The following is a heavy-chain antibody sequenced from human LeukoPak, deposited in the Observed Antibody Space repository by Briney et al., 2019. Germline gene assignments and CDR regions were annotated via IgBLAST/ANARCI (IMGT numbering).Heavy chain of an antibody. CDR1: GYSFTSYW. CDR2: FYPGDSGT. J-gene: IGHJ6*02. CDR3: ARYSDFSGLDV. D-gene: IGHD1-26*01. V-gene: IGHV5-51*01. Sequence: GESLKISCKGSGYSFTSYWIAWVRQMPGKGLEWMGIFYPGDSGTRYSPSFQGQVTISAGKSISTAYLQWSSLKASDTAMYYCARYSDFSGLDVWGQGTTVTVSS.